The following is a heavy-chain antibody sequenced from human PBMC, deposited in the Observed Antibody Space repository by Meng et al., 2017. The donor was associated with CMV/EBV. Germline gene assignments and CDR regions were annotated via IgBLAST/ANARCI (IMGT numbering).Heavy chain of an antibody. Sequence: VSGGSISSSSYYWGWIRQPPGKGLEWIGSIYYSGSTYYNPSLKSRVTISVDTSKNQFSLKLSSVTAADTAVYYCARLNLELRGMDVWGQGTTVTVSS. D-gene: IGHD3-3*01. CDR1: GGSISSSSYY. CDR2: IYYSGST. CDR3: ARLNLELRGMDV. V-gene: IGHV4-39*07. J-gene: IGHJ6*02.